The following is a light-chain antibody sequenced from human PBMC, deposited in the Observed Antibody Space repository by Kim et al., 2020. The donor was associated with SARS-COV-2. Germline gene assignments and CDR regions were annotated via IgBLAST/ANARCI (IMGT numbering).Light chain of an antibody. CDR2: KDT. Sequence: SPGQTARITCSGDALQKQYAYWYQQKPGQAPVLVIYKDTDRPSGIPERFSGSSSGTTVTFTISGVQAADEADYYCQSADSSGTWVFGGGTQLTVL. CDR1: ALQKQY. J-gene: IGLJ3*02. V-gene: IGLV3-25*03. CDR3: QSADSSGTWV.